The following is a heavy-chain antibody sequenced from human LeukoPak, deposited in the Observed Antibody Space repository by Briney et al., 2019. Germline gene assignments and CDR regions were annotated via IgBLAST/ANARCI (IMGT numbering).Heavy chain of an antibody. CDR1: GGSISSSSYY. Sequence: SETLSLTCTVSGGSISSSSYYWGWIRQPPGKGLEWTGSIYYSGSTYYNPSLKSRVTISVDTSKNQFSLKLSSVTAADTAVYYCARHDGSYFNYFDYWGQGTLVTVSS. V-gene: IGHV4-39*01. D-gene: IGHD1-26*01. CDR3: ARHDGSYFNYFDY. J-gene: IGHJ4*02. CDR2: IYYSGST.